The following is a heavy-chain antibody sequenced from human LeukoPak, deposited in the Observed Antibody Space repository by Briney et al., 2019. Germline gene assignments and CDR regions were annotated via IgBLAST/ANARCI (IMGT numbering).Heavy chain of an antibody. D-gene: IGHD3-16*01. V-gene: IGHV1-2*02. CDR2: INPKSGGT. CDR1: GFMFTDYY. CDR3: ARSLGDYVDY. J-gene: IGHJ4*02. Sequence: ASVKVSCKASGFMFTDYYIHWVRQAPGQGLEWMGWINPKSGGTNFAQKFQGRVTMTRDTSITTAYMELSRLTSDDTAVYYCARSLGDYVDYWGQETLVTVSS.